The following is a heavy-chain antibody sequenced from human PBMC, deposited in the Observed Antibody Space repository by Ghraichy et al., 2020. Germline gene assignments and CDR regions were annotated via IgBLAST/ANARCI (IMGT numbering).Heavy chain of an antibody. CDR2: IYYSGST. CDR1: GGSISSSSYY. V-gene: IGHV4-39*01. Sequence: SETLSLTCTVSGGSISSSSYYWGWIRQPPGKGLEWIGSIYYSGSTYYNPSLKSRVTISVDTSKNQFSLKLSSVTAADTAVYYCARQGSSSRGGFDYWGQGTLVTVSS. CDR3: ARQGSSSRGGFDY. D-gene: IGHD6-6*01. J-gene: IGHJ4*02.